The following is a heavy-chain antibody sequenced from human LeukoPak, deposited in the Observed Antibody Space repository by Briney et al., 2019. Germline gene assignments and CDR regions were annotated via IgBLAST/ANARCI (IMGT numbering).Heavy chain of an antibody. D-gene: IGHD3-22*01. V-gene: IGHV3-23*01. CDR2: ISGSGGST. Sequence: GGSLRLSCAASGFTFSSYAMSWVRQAPGKGLEWVSAISGSGGSTYYADSVKGRFTISRDNSKNTLYLQTNSLRAEDTAVYYCAKAGSGYYYIYYFDYWGQGTLVTVSS. CDR1: GFTFSSYA. J-gene: IGHJ4*02. CDR3: AKAGSGYYYIYYFDY.